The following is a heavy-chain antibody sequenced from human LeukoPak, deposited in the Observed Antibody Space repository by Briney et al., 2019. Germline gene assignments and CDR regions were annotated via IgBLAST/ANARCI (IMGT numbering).Heavy chain of an antibody. CDR1: GGSISSYY. CDR3: ARQVDWFDP. V-gene: IGHV4-59*01. CDR2: IYYSGST. J-gene: IGHJ5*02. Sequence: SETLSLTCTVSGGSISSYYWSWIRQPPGKGLEWIGYIYYSGSTNYNPSLKSRVTISVDTSKNQFSLKLSSVTTADTAVYYCARQVDWFDPWGQGTLVTVSS.